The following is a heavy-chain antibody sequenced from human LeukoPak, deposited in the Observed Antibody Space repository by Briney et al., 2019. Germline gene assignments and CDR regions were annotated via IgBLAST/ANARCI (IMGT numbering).Heavy chain of an antibody. D-gene: IGHD3-10*01. Sequence: SETLSLTCTVSGGSISYFYWSWIRQPAGKGLEWIGRIYTSGSTNYNPSLKSRVTMSVDTSKKQFSLKLSSVTAADTAVYYCARQGYGSGSIHRDYWGQGTLVTVSS. CDR2: IYTSGST. V-gene: IGHV4-4*07. CDR3: ARQGYGSGSIHRDY. CDR1: GGSISYFY. J-gene: IGHJ4*02.